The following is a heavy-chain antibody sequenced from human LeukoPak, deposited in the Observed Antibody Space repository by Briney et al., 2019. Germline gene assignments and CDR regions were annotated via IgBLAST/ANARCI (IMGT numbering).Heavy chain of an antibody. CDR2: MYSGGNT. CDR3: ARGRVVIPEGPDY. D-gene: IGHD3-10*01. CDR1: GFTVSSNY. V-gene: IGHV3-53*01. Sequence: GGSLRLSCAASGFTVSSNYMSWVRQAPGKGLEWVSVMYSGGNTYYADSVKGRFTISRDNSKNTLHLQMNSLRAEDTAVYYCARGRVVIPEGPDYWGQGTLVTVSS. J-gene: IGHJ4*02.